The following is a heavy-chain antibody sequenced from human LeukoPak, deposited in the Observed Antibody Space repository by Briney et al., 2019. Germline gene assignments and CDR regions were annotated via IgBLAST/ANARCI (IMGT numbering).Heavy chain of an antibody. D-gene: IGHD3-22*01. CDR1: GGSISSSSYY. V-gene: IGHV4-39*01. J-gene: IGHJ4*02. CDR3: AGAYGYDSIGSEDYFDY. CDR2: IYYSGST. Sequence: KPSETLSLTCTVSGGSISSSSYYWGWIRQPPGKGLEWIGSIYYSGSTYYNPSLKSRITISVDTSKNQFSLKLSSVTAADTAVYYCAGAYGYDSIGSEDYFDYWGQGTLVTVSS.